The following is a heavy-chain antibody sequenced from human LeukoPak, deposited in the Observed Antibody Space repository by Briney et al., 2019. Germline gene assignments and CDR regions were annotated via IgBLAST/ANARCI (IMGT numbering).Heavy chain of an antibody. CDR2: ISGSGGST. D-gene: IGHD3-22*01. Sequence: GGSLRLSCAASRFTFSSYAMSWVRQAPGKGLEWVSAISGSGGSTYYADSVKGRFTISRDNAKNSLYLQMNSLRAEDTAVYYCAREGVHYYDSSGQDYWGQGTLVTVSS. J-gene: IGHJ4*02. V-gene: IGHV3-23*01. CDR1: RFTFSSYA. CDR3: AREGVHYYDSSGQDY.